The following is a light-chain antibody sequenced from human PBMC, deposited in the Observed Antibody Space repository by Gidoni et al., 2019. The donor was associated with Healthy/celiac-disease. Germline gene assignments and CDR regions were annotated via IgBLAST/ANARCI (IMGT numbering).Light chain of an antibody. CDR1: QSISSY. Sequence: DIQMTHSPSSLSAAVGDRVTITCRASQSISSYLHWYQQKPGKAPKLLIYAASSLQSGVPSRFSGSGSGTDFTLTISSLQTEDCATYYCQQSDSTPRLTFGGGTKVEIK. CDR2: AAS. V-gene: IGKV1-39*01. CDR3: QQSDSTPRLT. J-gene: IGKJ4*01.